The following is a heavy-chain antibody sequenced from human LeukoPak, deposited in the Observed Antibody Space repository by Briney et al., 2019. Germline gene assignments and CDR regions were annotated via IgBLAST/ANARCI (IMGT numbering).Heavy chain of an antibody. CDR2: ISSSSSYI. CDR3: ARDSLGYCSSTSCYGGG. Sequence: GGSLRLSCAASGFTFSSYSMNWVRQAPAKGLEWVSSISSSSSYIYYADSVKGRFTISRDNAKNSLYLQMISLRAEDTAVYYCARDSLGYCSSTSCYGGGWGQGTLVTVSS. V-gene: IGHV3-21*01. CDR1: GFTFSSYS. J-gene: IGHJ4*02. D-gene: IGHD2-2*01.